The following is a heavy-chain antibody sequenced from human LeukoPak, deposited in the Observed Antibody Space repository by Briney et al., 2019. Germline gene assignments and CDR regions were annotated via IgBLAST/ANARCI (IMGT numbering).Heavy chain of an antibody. D-gene: IGHD2-15*01. CDR2: ISWNSGSI. V-gene: IGHV3-9*01. J-gene: IGHJ3*02. Sequence: GRSLRLSCAASGFTFDDYAMHWVRQAPGKGLEWVSGISWNSGSIGYADSVKGRFTISRDSAKNSLYLQMNSLRAEDTALYYCAKDTHGVVVVAATPGAFDIWGQGTMVTVSS. CDR3: AKDTHGVVVVAATPGAFDI. CDR1: GFTFDDYA.